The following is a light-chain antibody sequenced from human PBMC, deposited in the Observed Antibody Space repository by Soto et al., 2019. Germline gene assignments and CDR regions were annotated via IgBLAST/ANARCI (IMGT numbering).Light chain of an antibody. V-gene: IGKV1-5*01. CDR3: QQRSNRLT. J-gene: IGKJ4*01. CDR2: DAS. Sequence: DIQMTQSPSTLSTSVGDRVTITCRASQSISAWLAWYQQKPGKAPKLLIYDASTLESGVPSRFSGSGSGTDFTLTISSLEPEDFAVYYCQQRSNRLTFGGGTKVDI. CDR1: QSISAW.